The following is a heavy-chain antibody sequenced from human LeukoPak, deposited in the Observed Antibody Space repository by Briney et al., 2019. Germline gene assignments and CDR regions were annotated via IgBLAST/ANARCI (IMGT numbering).Heavy chain of an antibody. J-gene: IGHJ4*02. CDR2: LYSAGTT. Sequence: GGSLRLSCAASGFSVSGNYMSWVRQAPGKGLEWVSALYSAGTTYYADSVKGRFTISRDNSENTLYLQMNSLRAEDTAVYYCARDLGYSSSWYRGDFDYWGQGTLVTVSS. D-gene: IGHD6-13*01. V-gene: IGHV3-66*01. CDR1: GFSVSGNY. CDR3: ARDLGYSSSWYRGDFDY.